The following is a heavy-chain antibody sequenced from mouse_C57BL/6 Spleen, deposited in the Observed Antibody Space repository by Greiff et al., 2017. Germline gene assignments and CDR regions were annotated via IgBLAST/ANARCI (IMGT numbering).Heavy chain of an antibody. D-gene: IGHD2-2*01. V-gene: IGHV1-7*01. CDR3: ARSMVTAWYFDV. Sequence: QVQLKESGAELAKPGASVKLSCKASGYTFTSYWMHWVQQRPGQGLEWIGYINPSSGYTKYNQKFKDKATLTVDKSSSTAYMQLSSLTYADSAVYYCARSMVTAWYFDVWGTGTTVTVSS. CDR2: INPSSGYT. J-gene: IGHJ1*03. CDR1: GYTFTSYW.